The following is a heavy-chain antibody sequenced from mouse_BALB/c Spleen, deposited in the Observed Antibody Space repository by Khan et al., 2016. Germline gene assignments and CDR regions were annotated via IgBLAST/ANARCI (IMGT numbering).Heavy chain of an antibody. CDR2: MRYSGST. CDR1: GYSITSDYA. CDR3: TGSPTATRYFDV. D-gene: IGHD1-2*01. V-gene: IGHV3-2*02. Sequence: EVQLQESGPGLVKPSQSLFLTCTVTGYSITSDYAWNWIRQFPGNKLEWMGYMRYSGSTTYNPSLKSRISITRDTSKNQFFLKMYSVTTEDTATYYCTGSPTATRYFDVWGAGTTVTVSS. J-gene: IGHJ1*01.